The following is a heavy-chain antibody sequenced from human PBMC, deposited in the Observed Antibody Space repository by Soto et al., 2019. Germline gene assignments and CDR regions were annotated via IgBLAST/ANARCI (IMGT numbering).Heavy chain of an antibody. V-gene: IGHV4-39*01. CDR2: IYYSGST. CDR1: GGSISSSSYY. J-gene: IGHJ6*02. Sequence: SETLSLTCTVSGGSISSSSYYWGWIRQPPGKGLEWIGSIYYSGSTYYNPSLKSRVTISVDTSKNQFSLKLSSVTAADTAAYYCALPYYDFWSGSIRGDYYYGMDVWGQGTTVTVSS. D-gene: IGHD3-3*01. CDR3: ALPYYDFWSGSIRGDYYYGMDV.